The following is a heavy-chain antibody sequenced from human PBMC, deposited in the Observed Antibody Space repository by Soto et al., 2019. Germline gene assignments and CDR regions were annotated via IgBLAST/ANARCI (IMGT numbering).Heavy chain of an antibody. CDR3: ARFRWIFGVVRSVPSYYYYGMDV. D-gene: IGHD3-3*01. V-gene: IGHV1-69*13. Sequence: SVKVSCKASGDTFSSYTINWVRQAPGQGLEWMGGIIPRSATSNYAQKFQGRVTITADESTSTAYMELSSLRSEDTAVYYCARFRWIFGVVRSVPSYYYYGMDVWGQGTTVTVSS. J-gene: IGHJ6*02. CDR2: IIPRSATS. CDR1: GDTFSSYT.